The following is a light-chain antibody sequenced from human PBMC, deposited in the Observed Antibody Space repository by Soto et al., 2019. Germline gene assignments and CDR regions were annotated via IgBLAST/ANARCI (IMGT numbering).Light chain of an antibody. Sequence: SSELTQPPSVSVSPGQPASITCSGDKVGDKYACWYQQKPGQSPVLVIYQDSKRPSGIPERFSGSNSGNTATLTISGTQAMDEADYYCQAWDSSTVVFGGGTKLTVL. V-gene: IGLV3-1*01. CDR1: KVGDKY. CDR2: QDS. J-gene: IGLJ2*01. CDR3: QAWDSSTVV.